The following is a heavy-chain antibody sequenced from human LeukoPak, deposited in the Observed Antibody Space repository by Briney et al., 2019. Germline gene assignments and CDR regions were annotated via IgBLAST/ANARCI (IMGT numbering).Heavy chain of an antibody. CDR3: ARAKWSTGTTY. Sequence: GSLRLSCAASGFSFSSYAMSWIRQPPGKGLEWIGEINHSGSTNYNPSLKSRVTISVDTSKNQFSLKLSSVTAADTAVYYCARAKWSTGTTYWGQGTLVTVSS. J-gene: IGHJ4*02. V-gene: IGHV4-34*01. D-gene: IGHD1-1*01. CDR2: INHSGST. CDR1: GFSFSSYA.